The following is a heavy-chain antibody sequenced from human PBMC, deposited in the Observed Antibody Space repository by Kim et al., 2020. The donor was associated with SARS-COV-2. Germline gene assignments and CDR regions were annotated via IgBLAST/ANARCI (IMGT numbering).Heavy chain of an antibody. CDR3: AKTSGIAVAGSLGY. Sequence: GGSLRLSCAASGFTFSSYAMSWVRQAPGKGLEWVSAISGSGGSTYYADSVKGRFTISRDNSKNTLYLQMNSLRAEDTAVYYCAKTSGIAVAGSLGYWGQGTLVIVSS. CDR1: GFTFSSYA. D-gene: IGHD6-19*01. V-gene: IGHV3-23*01. J-gene: IGHJ4*02. CDR2: ISGSGGST.